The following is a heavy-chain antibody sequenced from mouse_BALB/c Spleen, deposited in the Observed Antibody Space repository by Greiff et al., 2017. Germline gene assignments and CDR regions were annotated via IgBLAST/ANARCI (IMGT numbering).Heavy chain of an antibody. V-gene: IGHV6-6*02. CDR3: TRPFYYDYFAWFAY. CDR2: IRLKSNNYAT. D-gene: IGHD2-4*01. J-gene: IGHJ3*01. Sequence: EVKLEESGGGLVQPGGSMKLSCVASGFTFRNYWMNWVRQSPEKGLEWVAEIRLKSNNYATHYAESVKGRLTISRDDSKSSVYLQMNNLRAEDTGIYYCTRPFYYDYFAWFAYWGQGTLVTVSA. CDR1: GFTFRNYW.